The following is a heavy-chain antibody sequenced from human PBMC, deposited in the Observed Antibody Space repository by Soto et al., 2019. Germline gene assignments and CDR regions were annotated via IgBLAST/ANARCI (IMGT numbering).Heavy chain of an antibody. V-gene: IGHV3-23*01. CDR2: ISGSGSGGNT. CDR3: AKARGSSGWSDLFDY. Sequence: GGSLRLSCAASGFTFSSYAINWVRQAPGKGLEWVSGISGSGSGGNTYYSDSVKGRFTISRDNSQNTLYLQMNSLRGDDTAVYYCAKARGSSGWSDLFDYWGQGTLVTVSS. J-gene: IGHJ4*02. CDR1: GFTFSSYA. D-gene: IGHD6-19*01.